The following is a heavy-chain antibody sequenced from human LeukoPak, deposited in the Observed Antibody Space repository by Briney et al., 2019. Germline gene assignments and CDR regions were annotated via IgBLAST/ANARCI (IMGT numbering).Heavy chain of an antibody. J-gene: IGHJ4*02. CDR3: AKNALWGTTVIGYFFDY. CDR2: ISYDGSNK. CDR1: GFTFSSYG. D-gene: IGHD4-11*01. V-gene: IGHV3-30*18. Sequence: GGSLRLSCAASGFTFSSYGMHWVRQAPGKGLELVALISYDGSNKYYADSVKGRFTISRDNSKNTLYLQMNSLRAEDTAVYYCAKNALWGTTVIGYFFDYWGQGTLVTVSS.